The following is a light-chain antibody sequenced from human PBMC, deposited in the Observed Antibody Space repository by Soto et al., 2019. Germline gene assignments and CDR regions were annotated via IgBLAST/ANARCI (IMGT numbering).Light chain of an antibody. CDR1: SSDVGRYNT. CDR2: EVT. Sequence: QSALTQPASVSGSPGQTITISCTGTSSDVGRYNTVSWYQHHPGKAPKLIIYEVTHRPAGISDRFSASKSGNTASLTISGLQAEDESEYYCCSYAGFYTLVFGGGTKLTVL. V-gene: IGLV2-23*02. J-gene: IGLJ3*02. CDR3: CSYAGFYTLV.